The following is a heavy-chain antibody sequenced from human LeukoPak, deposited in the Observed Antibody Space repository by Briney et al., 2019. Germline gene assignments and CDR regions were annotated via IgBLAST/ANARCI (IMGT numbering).Heavy chain of an antibody. J-gene: IGHJ6*02. CDR2: INAGNGNT. CDR1: GYTFTGYY. Sequence: ASVKVSCKASGYTFTGYYMHWVRQAPGQGLEWMGWINAGNGNTKYSQKFQGRVTITRDTSASTAYMELSSLRSEDTAVYYCARVAMVRGVMIGYYYYGMDVWGQGTTVTVSS. CDR3: ARVAMVRGVMIGYYYYGMDV. D-gene: IGHD3-10*01. V-gene: IGHV1-3*01.